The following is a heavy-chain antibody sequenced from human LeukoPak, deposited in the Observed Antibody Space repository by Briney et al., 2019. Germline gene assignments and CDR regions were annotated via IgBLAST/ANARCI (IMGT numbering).Heavy chain of an antibody. J-gene: IGHJ3*02. CDR2: IWYDGSNK. V-gene: IGHV3-33*01. CDR3: ARAVGPFDI. CDR1: GFTFSTYG. Sequence: GGSLRLSCAASGFTFSTYGMHWVRQAPGKGLEWVAVIWYDGSNKYYADSVKGRFTISRDNSKNTLSLQMNSLRAEDTAVYYCARAVGPFDIWGQGTMVTVPS.